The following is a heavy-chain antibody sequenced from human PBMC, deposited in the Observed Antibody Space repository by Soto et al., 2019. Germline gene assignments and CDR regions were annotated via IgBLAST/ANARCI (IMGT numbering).Heavy chain of an antibody. J-gene: IGHJ6*02. V-gene: IGHV4-39*02. CDR1: GGSISSSSYY. D-gene: IGHD4-17*01. CDR2: IYYSGST. CDR3: ARFLCCDYAAYYYRMSV. Sequence: SETLSLTCTVSGGSISSSSYYWGWIRQPPGKGLEWIGSIYYSGSTYYNPSLKSRVTISVDTSKNHFSLRLSSVTAADTAVYFCARFLCCDYAAYYYRMSVLGQGTAVTVSS.